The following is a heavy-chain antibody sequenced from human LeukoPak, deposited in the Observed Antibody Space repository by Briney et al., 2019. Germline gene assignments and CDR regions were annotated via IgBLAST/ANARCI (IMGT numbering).Heavy chain of an antibody. V-gene: IGHV3-30*04. D-gene: IGHD1-26*01. Sequence: GGSLRLSCAASGFTFSSYAMHWVRQAPGKGLEWGAVISYDGSNKYYADSVKGRFTISRDNSKNTLYLQMNSLRTEDTAVYYCARDTSAYFDYWGQGTLVTVSS. CDR1: GFTFSSYA. J-gene: IGHJ4*02. CDR2: ISYDGSNK. CDR3: ARDTSAYFDY.